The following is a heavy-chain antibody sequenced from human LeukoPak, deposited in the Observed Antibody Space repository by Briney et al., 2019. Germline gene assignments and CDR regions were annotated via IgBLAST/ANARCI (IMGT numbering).Heavy chain of an antibody. CDR3: ARVQWLRLFDH. CDR1: GGSISSSTYY. CDR2: IFYSGRT. J-gene: IGHJ4*02. V-gene: IGHV4-39*07. Sequence: SETLSLTCTVSGGSISSSTYYWGWIRQPPGKGLEWIGSIFYSGRTYYNPSLKSRVTMSVDTSKNQFSLKLSSVTAADTAVYYCARVQWLRLFDHWGQGTLVTVSS. D-gene: IGHD5-12*01.